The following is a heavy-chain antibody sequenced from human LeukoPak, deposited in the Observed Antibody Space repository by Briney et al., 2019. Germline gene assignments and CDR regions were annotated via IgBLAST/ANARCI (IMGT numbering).Heavy chain of an antibody. J-gene: IGHJ5*02. CDR1: GGSISIYY. D-gene: IGHD6-6*01. Sequence: SETLSLTCTVSGGSISIYYWSWDRQPAGKGLEWIGRIYASGGANYNPYMKKRGIMTVDASKNQFTLNLRSVTAADTAVFYCWRSKEQVVPCGPWGQGTLVTVSS. CDR2: IYASGGA. V-gene: IGHV4-4*07. CDR3: WRSKEQVVPCGP.